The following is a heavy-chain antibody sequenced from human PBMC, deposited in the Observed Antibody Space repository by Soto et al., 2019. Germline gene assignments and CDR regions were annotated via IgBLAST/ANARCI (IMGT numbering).Heavy chain of an antibody. J-gene: IGHJ3*02. CDR3: ASQEMATKYVDAIDI. Sequence: PGESLKISCKGSGYSFTSYWIGWVRQMPGKGLEWMGIIYPGGSDTRYSPSFQGQVTISADKSISTAYLQWSSLKASDTAMYYCASQEMATKYVDAIDIWGQGTMVTFSS. V-gene: IGHV5-51*01. CDR1: GYSFTSYW. CDR2: IYPGGSDT. D-gene: IGHD5-12*01.